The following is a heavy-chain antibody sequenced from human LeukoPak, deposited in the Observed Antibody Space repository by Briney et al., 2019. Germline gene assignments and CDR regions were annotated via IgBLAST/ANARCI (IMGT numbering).Heavy chain of an antibody. J-gene: IGHJ4*02. Sequence: PGGSLRLSCAASGFTFSSYEMNWVRQAPGKGLEWVSYISSSGNTIYHADSVKGRFTISRDNAKNSLYLQMNSLRAEDTAVYYCARDLSNYYDSSGYGNWGQGTLVTVSS. D-gene: IGHD3-22*01. CDR2: ISSSGNTI. CDR3: ARDLSNYYDSSGYGN. CDR1: GFTFSSYE. V-gene: IGHV3-48*03.